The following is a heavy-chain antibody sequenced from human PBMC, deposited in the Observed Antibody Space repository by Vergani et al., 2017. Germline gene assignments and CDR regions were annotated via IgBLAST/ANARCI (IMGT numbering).Heavy chain of an antibody. CDR2: ISYDGDTT. Sequence: QEQLLQSGGGVVQPGGSLRLSCIGSGYTFGHFDMHWVRQAPGRGLEWVALISYDGDTTYYEDSVKGRFTISRDNSKNTLFLQMHSLRAEDTAVYYCAKDRDQWLVRWVFDYWGQGTLVTVSS. CDR1: GYTFGHFD. J-gene: IGHJ4*02. D-gene: IGHD6-19*01. CDR3: AKDRDQWLVRWVFDY. V-gene: IGHV3-33*05.